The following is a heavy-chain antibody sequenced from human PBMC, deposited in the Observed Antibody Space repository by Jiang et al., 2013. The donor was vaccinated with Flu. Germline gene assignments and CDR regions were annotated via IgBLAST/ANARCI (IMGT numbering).Heavy chain of an antibody. Sequence: GSGLVKPSQTLSLTCTVSGGSISSGGYYWSWIRQHPGKGLEWIGYIYYSGSAYYNPSLESRVTISVETSKNQFSLKLTSVTAADTAVYYCARSDGSGTSTPYYGVDVWGQGTTVTVSS. V-gene: IGHV4-31*03. CDR2: IYYSGSA. CDR1: GGSISSGGYY. CDR3: ARSDGSGTSTPYYGVDV. D-gene: IGHD3-10*01. J-gene: IGHJ6*02.